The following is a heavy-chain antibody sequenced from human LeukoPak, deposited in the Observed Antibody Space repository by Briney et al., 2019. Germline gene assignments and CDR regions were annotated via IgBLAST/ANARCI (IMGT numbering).Heavy chain of an antibody. J-gene: IGHJ3*02. CDR2: VYDNGGT. V-gene: IGHV4-59*01. Sequence: SETLSLTCSVSGGSITNYYWSWIRQPPGQGLEWIGCVYDNGGTNYNPSLKSRITISVDTSKSQFSLKVNSVTAADTAVYYCARDLSRRAAFDIWGQGTMVTVSS. CDR3: ARDLSRRAAFDI. CDR1: GGSITNYY.